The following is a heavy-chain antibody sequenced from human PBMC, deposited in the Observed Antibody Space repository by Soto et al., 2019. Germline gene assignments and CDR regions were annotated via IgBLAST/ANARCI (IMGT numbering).Heavy chain of an antibody. CDR1: GYTFTSYA. Sequence: GASVKVSCKASGYTFTSYAMHWVRQAPGQRLEWMGWINAGSGNTRYAQKFQGRVTMTRDTSTSTVYMELSSLRSEDTAVYYCARDRTALDDPYGDTIEYFQHWGQGTLVTVSS. D-gene: IGHD4-17*01. J-gene: IGHJ1*01. V-gene: IGHV1-3*01. CDR2: INAGSGNT. CDR3: ARDRTALDDPYGDTIEYFQH.